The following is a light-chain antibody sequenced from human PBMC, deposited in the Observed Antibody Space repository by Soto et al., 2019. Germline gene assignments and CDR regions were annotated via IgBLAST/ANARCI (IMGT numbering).Light chain of an antibody. CDR2: AAS. J-gene: IGKJ5*01. CDR3: QQVNSFPST. V-gene: IGKV1-8*01. Sequence: AIRMTQSPSSLSASTGDRVTITCRASQGISSHLAWYQQKPGKAPKLLIYAASTLQTRVPSRFSGGGSGTDFTLTLSSLQPEDFATYYCQQVNSFPSTFGQGTRLEIK. CDR1: QGISSH.